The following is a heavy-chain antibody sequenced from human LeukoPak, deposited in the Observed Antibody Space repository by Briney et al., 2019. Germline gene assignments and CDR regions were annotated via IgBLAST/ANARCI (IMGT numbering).Heavy chain of an antibody. CDR1: GYTFTSYG. CDR3: ARVDSGSLYYFDY. D-gene: IGHD1-26*01. V-gene: IGHV1-2*02. CDR2: INPNSGGT. Sequence: ASVKVSCKASGYTFTSYGISWVRQAPGQGLEWMGWINPNSGGTNYAQKFQGRVTMTRDTSISTAYMELSRLRSDDTAVYYCARVDSGSLYYFDYWGQGTLVTVSS. J-gene: IGHJ4*02.